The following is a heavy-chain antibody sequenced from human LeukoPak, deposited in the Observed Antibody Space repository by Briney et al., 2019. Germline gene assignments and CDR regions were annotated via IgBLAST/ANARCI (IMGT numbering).Heavy chain of an antibody. D-gene: IGHD6-19*01. CDR2: IHHSGST. J-gene: IGHJ5*02. Sequence: SETLSLTCTVSGGSISSSSYYRGWIRQPPGTGLECIGSIHHSGSTNYNPSLKSRVTISVDTSKNQFSLKLSSVTAADTAVYYCARDLTAYSSGWYLGWFDPWGQGTLVTVSS. CDR3: ARDLTAYSSGWYLGWFDP. V-gene: IGHV4-39*07. CDR1: GGSISSSSYY.